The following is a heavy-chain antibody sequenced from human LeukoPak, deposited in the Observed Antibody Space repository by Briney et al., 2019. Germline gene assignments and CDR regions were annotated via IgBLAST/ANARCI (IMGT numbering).Heavy chain of an antibody. CDR3: VRSGYYFDSSGYYMADY. D-gene: IGHD3-22*01. CDR2: ISYDGSNK. V-gene: IGHV3-30*03. CDR1: GFTFSSYG. Sequence: GGSLRLSCAASGFTFSSYGMHWVRQAPGKGLEWVAVISYDGSNKYYADSVKGRFTISRDNSKNTLYLQMNSLRAEDTAVYYCVRSGYYFDSSGYYMADYWGQGTLVTVSS. J-gene: IGHJ4*02.